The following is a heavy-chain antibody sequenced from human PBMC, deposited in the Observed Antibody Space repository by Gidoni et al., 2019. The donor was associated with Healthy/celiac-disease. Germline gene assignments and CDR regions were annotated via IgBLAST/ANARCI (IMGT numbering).Heavy chain of an antibody. CDR3: TRLAVVALGGVDY. D-gene: IGHD2-15*01. CDR2: IRSKANSCAT. V-gene: IGHV3-73*02. CDR1: GFPSSGSA. J-gene: IGHJ4*02. Sequence: EAQLEEYGGGWVQLGGSLTPSCAASGFPSSGSAMHWVRQASGKGLEGVGRIRSKANSCATAYAASVKGRFTISREDSKNTAYLQMNSLKTEDTAVYYCTRLAVVALGGVDYWGQGTLVAVSS.